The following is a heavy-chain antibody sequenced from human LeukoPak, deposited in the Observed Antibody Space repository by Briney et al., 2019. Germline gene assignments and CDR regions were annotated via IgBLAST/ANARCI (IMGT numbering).Heavy chain of an antibody. Sequence: GGSLRLSCTAGGCTFSRYGMRWVRQAPGKGLEWGGVIWYDGSNKYYADSVKGRFIISRDNSKNTLFLQMNSLRAEDTAVYYCARDRVEYSTGWYMSSWGQGTLVTVSS. J-gene: IGHJ5*02. CDR3: ARDRVEYSTGWYMSS. CDR2: IWYDGSNK. D-gene: IGHD6-19*01. V-gene: IGHV3-33*01. CDR1: GCTFSRYG.